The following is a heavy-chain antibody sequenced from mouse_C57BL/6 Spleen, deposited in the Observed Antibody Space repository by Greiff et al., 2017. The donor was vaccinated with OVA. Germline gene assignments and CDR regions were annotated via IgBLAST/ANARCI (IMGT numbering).Heavy chain of an antibody. V-gene: IGHV1-72*01. CDR1: GYTFTSYW. CDR3: ARAYYSNYWYFDV. D-gene: IGHD2-5*01. CDR2: IDPNSGGT. J-gene: IGHJ1*03. Sequence: QVQLQQPGAELVKPGASVKLSCKASGYTFTSYWMHWVKQRPGRGLEWIGRIDPNSGGTKYNEKFKSKATLTVDKPSSTAYMQLSSLTSEDPAVYYCARAYYSNYWYFDVWGTGTTVTVSS.